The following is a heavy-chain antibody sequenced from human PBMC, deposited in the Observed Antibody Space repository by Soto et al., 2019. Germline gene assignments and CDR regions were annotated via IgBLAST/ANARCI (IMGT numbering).Heavy chain of an antibody. CDR1: GYTFTSTY. V-gene: IGHV1-46*01. Sequence: ASVKVSCKASGYTFTSTYMHWVRQAPGQGLEWMGVIDPNGGRTIYAEKFQGRLTLTRDTSTATDYMQLSSLRPEDPAMYFCAKDPSKKVLYWWVDTGARGPLVTV. D-gene: IGHD2-15*01. CDR3: AKDPSKKVLYWWVDT. CDR2: IDPNGGRT. J-gene: IGHJ5*02.